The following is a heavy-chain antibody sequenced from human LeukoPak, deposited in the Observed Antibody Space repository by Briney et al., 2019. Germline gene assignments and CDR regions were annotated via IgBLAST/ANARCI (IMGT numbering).Heavy chain of an antibody. D-gene: IGHD6-19*01. V-gene: IGHV3-7*01. CDR2: IKQDGSVK. J-gene: IGHJ3*01. Sequence: GGSLRLSCAASGFTFSGYWMIWVRQAPGKGLEWVANIKQDGSVKYYMDSVSGRFTISRDNAKNLLYLQMNSLRDEDTAVYYCVRDSGGYSSVWYDAFDVWGRGTKVTVSS. CDR3: VRDSGGYSSVWYDAFDV. CDR1: GFTFSGYW.